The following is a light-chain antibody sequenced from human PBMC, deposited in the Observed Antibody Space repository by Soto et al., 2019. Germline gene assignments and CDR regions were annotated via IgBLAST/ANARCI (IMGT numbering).Light chain of an antibody. CDR3: QQLNRFPRT. CDR1: QDISSY. CDR2: SAS. J-gene: IGKJ1*01. Sequence: DIQLTQSPSFLSASVGDRVTITCRARQDISSYLAWYQQRPGKVPRFLTHSASTLQSGVPSRFSATGSGTTFTLTISSLQPEDIATYSCQQLNRFPRTFGQGTKAEV. V-gene: IGKV1-9*01.